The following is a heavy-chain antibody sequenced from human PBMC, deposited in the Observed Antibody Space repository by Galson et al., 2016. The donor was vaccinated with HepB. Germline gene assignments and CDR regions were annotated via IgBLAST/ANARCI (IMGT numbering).Heavy chain of an antibody. CDR3: ARDGNDGVFDY. D-gene: IGHD1-1*01. J-gene: IGHJ4*02. Sequence: TLSLTCTVSGGSISSGGYYWSWIRKHPGKGMEWIGYIYYSGSTYYNSSLRSRVTISVDTSKNQFSLKLSSVTAADTAVYYCARDGNDGVFDYWGQGTLVTVAS. CDR2: IYYSGST. V-gene: IGHV4-31*03. CDR1: GGSISSGGYY.